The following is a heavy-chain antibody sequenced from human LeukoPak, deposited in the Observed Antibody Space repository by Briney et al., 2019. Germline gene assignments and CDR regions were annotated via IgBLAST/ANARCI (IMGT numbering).Heavy chain of an antibody. CDR2: IYYSGNT. CDR3: ARQTGVGLFILP. Sequence: SETLSLTCAVSGDSISTGNSYWGWIRRPPGKGLEWVGSIYYSGNTYYNPSLKSRVTISVDTSKNQFSLKPTSVTAADTAVYYCARQTGVGLFILPGGRGTLVTVSS. V-gene: IGHV4-39*01. CDR1: GDSISTGNSY. D-gene: IGHD3-3*01. J-gene: IGHJ4*02.